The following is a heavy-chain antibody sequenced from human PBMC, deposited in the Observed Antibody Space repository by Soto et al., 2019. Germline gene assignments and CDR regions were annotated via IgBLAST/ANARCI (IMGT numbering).Heavy chain of an antibody. Sequence: PSETLSLTCTVSGGSVSGYYWSWIRQPPGKGLEWIGYIYYTGSPNYNPSLKSRVTMSVDTAKRQFSLKLSSVTAADTAVYYCAKYSGYFDPWGQGTPVTVSS. J-gene: IGHJ5*02. CDR3: AKYSGYFDP. V-gene: IGHV4-59*02. CDR2: IYYTGSP. D-gene: IGHD2-15*01. CDR1: GGSVSGYY.